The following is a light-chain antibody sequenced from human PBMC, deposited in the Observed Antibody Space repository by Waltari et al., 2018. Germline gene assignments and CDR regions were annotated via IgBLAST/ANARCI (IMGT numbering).Light chain of an antibody. V-gene: IGLV1-44*01. J-gene: IGLJ1*01. CDR1: SSNIGSNT. CDR3: AAGDDSLNGYV. Sequence: QSVLTQPPSASGTPGQRVTISCSGSSSNIGSNTVNWYQQLPGTAPKLLIYSNNQRPSGVPDRFSGSKSGTSAPLAISGLQSEDEADYYCAAGDDSLNGYVFGTGTKVTVL. CDR2: SNN.